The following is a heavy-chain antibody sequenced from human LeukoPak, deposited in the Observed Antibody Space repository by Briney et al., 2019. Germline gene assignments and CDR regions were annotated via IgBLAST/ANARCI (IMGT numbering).Heavy chain of an antibody. CDR1: GFTFSSYA. J-gene: IGHJ4*02. CDR3: ATFYYYDSSGYYYDGPEFDY. CDR2: IWYDGSNK. D-gene: IGHD3-22*01. Sequence: GGSLRLSCAASGFTFSSYAMSWVRQAPGKGLEWVAVIWYDGSNKYYADSVKGRFTISRDNSKNTLYLQMNSLRAEDTAVYYCATFYYYDSSGYYYDGPEFDYWGQGTLVTVSS. V-gene: IGHV3-33*08.